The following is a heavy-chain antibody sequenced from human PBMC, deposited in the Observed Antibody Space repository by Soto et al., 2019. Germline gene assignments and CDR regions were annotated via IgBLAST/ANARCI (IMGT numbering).Heavy chain of an antibody. J-gene: IGHJ4*02. D-gene: IGHD1-26*01. CDR3: AKEWGLSGSYYISSSYYFDY. CDR1: GFTFSSYG. Sequence: PGGSLRLSCAASGFTFSSYGMHWVRQAPGKGQEWVAVIWYDGSNKYYADSVKGRFTISRDNSKNTLYLQMNSLRAEDTSVYYCAKEWGLSGSYYISSSYYFDYWGQGTLVTV. CDR2: IWYDGSNK. V-gene: IGHV3-30*02.